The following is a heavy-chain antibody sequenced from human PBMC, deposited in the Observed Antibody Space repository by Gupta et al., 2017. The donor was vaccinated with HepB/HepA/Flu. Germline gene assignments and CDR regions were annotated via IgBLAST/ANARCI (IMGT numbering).Heavy chain of an antibody. J-gene: IGHJ6*02. Sequence: EVQLLESGGGLVQPGGSLRLSCAASGFTFSNYVMSWVRQAPGKGLEWVSGITSGGDKTYYADSVKGRITISRDNSKNTLYLQMNRLRAEDTAKYYCAKRRDSGDYGRPMDVWGQGTTVTVSS. V-gene: IGHV3-23*01. D-gene: IGHD4/OR15-4a*01. CDR3: AKRRDSGDYGRPMDV. CDR1: GFTFSNYV. CDR2: ITSGGDKT.